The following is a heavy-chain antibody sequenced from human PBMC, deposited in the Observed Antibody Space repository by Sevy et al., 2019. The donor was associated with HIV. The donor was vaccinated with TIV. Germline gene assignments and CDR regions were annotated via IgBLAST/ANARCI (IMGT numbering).Heavy chain of an antibody. CDR2: ITGSGDTT. CDR1: GFTFSSYA. V-gene: IGHV3-23*01. D-gene: IGHD3-16*01. J-gene: IGHJ4*02. CDR3: AKHGGLAYNDY. Sequence: GGSLRLSCAASGFTFSSYAMSWVRQAPGKGLVWVSAITGSGDTTYYADSVKDRFTISRDNSKNTLYLQMNSLRTEDTAVFYCAKHGGLAYNDYWGQGTLVTVSS.